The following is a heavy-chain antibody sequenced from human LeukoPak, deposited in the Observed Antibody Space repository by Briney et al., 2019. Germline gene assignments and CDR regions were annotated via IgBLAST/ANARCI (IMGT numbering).Heavy chain of an antibody. J-gene: IGHJ4*02. D-gene: IGHD2-8*01. CDR1: GFTFSSYS. V-gene: IGHV3-21*01. CDR3: ARARGGVLMVYATLPIDY. Sequence: GGSLRLSCAASGFTFSSYSMNWVCQAPGMGLEWVSSICSSSSYIYYADSAKGRFTISRDNAKNSLYLQMNSLRAEDTAVYYCARARGGVLMVYATLPIDYWGQGTLVTVSS. CDR2: ICSSSSYI.